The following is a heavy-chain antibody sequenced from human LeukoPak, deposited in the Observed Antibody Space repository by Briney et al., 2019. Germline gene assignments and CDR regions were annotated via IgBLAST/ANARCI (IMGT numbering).Heavy chain of an antibody. Sequence: PVGSLRLSCAASGFTFSSYGMHWVRQAPGKGLEWVAFIRYDGSNKYYADSVKGRFTISRDNSKNTLYLQMNSLRAEDTAVYYCARQRYCSSTSCYGTYDAFDIWGQGTMVTVSS. D-gene: IGHD2-2*01. J-gene: IGHJ3*02. CDR1: GFTFSSYG. CDR2: IRYDGSNK. CDR3: ARQRYCSSTSCYGTYDAFDI. V-gene: IGHV3-30*02.